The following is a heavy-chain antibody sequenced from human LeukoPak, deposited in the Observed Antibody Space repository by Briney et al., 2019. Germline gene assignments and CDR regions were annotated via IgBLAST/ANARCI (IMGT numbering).Heavy chain of an antibody. CDR1: GFTFSSYW. D-gene: IGHD3-10*01. J-gene: IGHJ4*02. V-gene: IGHV3-7*01. CDR3: ARALGGFGELFIEY. Sequence: PGGSLRLSCAASGFTFSSYWMSWVRQAPGKGLEWVANIKQDGSEKYYGDSVKGRFTISRDNAKNSLYLQMNSLGAEDTAVYYCARALGGFGELFIEYWGQGTLVTVSS. CDR2: IKQDGSEK.